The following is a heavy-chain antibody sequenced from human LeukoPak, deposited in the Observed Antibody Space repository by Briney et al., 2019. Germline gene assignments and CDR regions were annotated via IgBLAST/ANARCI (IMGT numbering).Heavy chain of an antibody. CDR3: ARAGPYYGSGSPDY. Sequence: KSSETLSLTCTVSGGSISTYYWSWIRQPPGKGLEWIGEIYHSGSTNYNPSLKSRVTISVDKSKNQFSLKLSSVTAADTAVYYCARAGPYYGSGSPDYWGQGTLVTVSS. D-gene: IGHD3-10*01. CDR2: IYHSGST. J-gene: IGHJ4*02. V-gene: IGHV4-59*12. CDR1: GGSISTYY.